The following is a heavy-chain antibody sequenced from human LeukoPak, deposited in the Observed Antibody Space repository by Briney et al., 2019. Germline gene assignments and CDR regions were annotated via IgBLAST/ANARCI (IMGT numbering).Heavy chain of an antibody. Sequence: GRSLRLSCAASGFTFSSYGMHWVRQAPGKGLEWVAVISYDGSNKYYADSVKGRFTIPRDNSKNTLYLQMNSLRAEDTAVYYCARETKSSGWPLYYYYGMDVWGQGTTVTVSS. D-gene: IGHD6-19*01. CDR3: ARETKSSGWPLYYYYGMDV. CDR2: ISYDGSNK. CDR1: GFTFSSYG. V-gene: IGHV3-30*03. J-gene: IGHJ6*02.